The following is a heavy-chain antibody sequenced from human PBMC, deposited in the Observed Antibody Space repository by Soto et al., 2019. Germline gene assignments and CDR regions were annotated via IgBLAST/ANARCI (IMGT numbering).Heavy chain of an antibody. CDR1: GYTFSDYG. Sequence: QVQLVQSGAEVKKPGASVKVSCKASGYTFSDYGIGWVRQAPGQGLEWMGWISGYNGNTNYAQKIQGRVTMTRDTSTSTAHMELRSLRSDDTAVYYGARGLGIATGHDYWDQGTLVTVSS. D-gene: IGHD6-13*01. CDR2: ISGYNGNT. CDR3: ARGLGIATGHDY. J-gene: IGHJ4*02. V-gene: IGHV1-18*01.